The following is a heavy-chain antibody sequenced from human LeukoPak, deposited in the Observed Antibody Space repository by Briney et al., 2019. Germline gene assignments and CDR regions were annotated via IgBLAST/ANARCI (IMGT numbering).Heavy chain of an antibody. CDR3: AKGRGSYYDTSGSLFDY. Sequence: PGGSLRLSCAASGFTFSSYAMHWVRQAPGKGLEWVAVISYDGSNKYYADSVKGRFTISRDNSKNTLYLQMNSLRAEDTAVYYCAKGRGSYYDTSGSLFDYWGQGTLVTVSS. D-gene: IGHD3-22*01. V-gene: IGHV3-30-3*01. CDR1: GFTFSSYA. CDR2: ISYDGSNK. J-gene: IGHJ4*02.